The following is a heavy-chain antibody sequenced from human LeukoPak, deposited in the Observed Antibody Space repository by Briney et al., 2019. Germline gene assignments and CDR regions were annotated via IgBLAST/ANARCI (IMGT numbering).Heavy chain of an antibody. Sequence: GGSLRLSCAASGFAVSSIYMSWVRQAPGKGLEWVSVLYAGGDTYYAESVKGRFTISRDNSKSAVYLQMNSLRAEDTAVYFCARDLAPTVPTGGGNYFDYWGQGTLVTVSS. D-gene: IGHD4-17*01. CDR1: GFAVSSIY. J-gene: IGHJ4*02. CDR3: ARDLAPTVPTGGGNYFDY. CDR2: LYAGGDT. V-gene: IGHV3-66*01.